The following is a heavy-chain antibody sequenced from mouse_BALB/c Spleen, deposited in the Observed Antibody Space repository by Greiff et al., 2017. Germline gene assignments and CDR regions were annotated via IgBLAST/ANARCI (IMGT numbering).Heavy chain of an antibody. Sequence: VKLQESGPELVRPGVSVKISCKGSSYTFTDYAMHWVKQSHAKSLEWIGVISTYYGNTNYNQKFKGKATMTVDKSSSTAYMELARLTSEDSAVYYCATGPFAYWGQGTLVTVSA. CDR3: ATGPFAY. CDR1: SYTFTDYA. V-gene: IGHV1-67*01. CDR2: ISTYYGNT. J-gene: IGHJ3*01.